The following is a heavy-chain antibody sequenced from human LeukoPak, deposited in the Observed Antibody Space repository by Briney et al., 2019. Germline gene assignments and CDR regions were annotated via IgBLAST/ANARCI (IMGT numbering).Heavy chain of an antibody. V-gene: IGHV4-59*08. Sequence: SETLSLTCTVSGGSISSYYWSWIRQPPGKGLEWIGYIYYSGSTNYNPSLKSRVTISVDTSKNQFSLKLSSVTAADTAVYYCARHEGAYDSSGYYYDYWGKGTLVTVSS. CDR2: IYYSGST. D-gene: IGHD3-22*01. J-gene: IGHJ4*02. CDR1: GGSISSYY. CDR3: ARHEGAYDSSGYYYDY.